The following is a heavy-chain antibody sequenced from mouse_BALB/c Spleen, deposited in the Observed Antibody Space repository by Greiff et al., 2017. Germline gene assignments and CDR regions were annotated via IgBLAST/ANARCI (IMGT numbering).Heavy chain of an antibody. CDR1: GYAFSSSW. J-gene: IGHJ2*01. CDR3: ARTYDGYYVDY. V-gene: IGHV1-82*01. CDR2: IYPGDGDT. D-gene: IGHD2-3*01. Sequence: QVQLKQSGPELVKPGASVKISCKASGYAFSSSWMNWVKQRPGQGLEWIGRIYPGDGDTNYNGKFKGKATLTADKSSSTAYMQLSSLTSVDSAVYFCARTYDGYYVDYWGQGTTLTVSS.